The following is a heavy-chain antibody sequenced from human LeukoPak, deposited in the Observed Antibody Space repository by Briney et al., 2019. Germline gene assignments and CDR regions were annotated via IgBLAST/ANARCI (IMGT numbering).Heavy chain of an antibody. Sequence: PSETLSLTCTVSGGSISSSSYYWGWIRQPPGKGLEWIGSIFYSGSTYYNPSLKSRVTISVDTSKNQFSLKLSSVTAADTTVYYCARHGTVVSRGSFDPWGQGTLVTVSS. V-gene: IGHV4-39*01. CDR2: IFYSGST. D-gene: IGHD1-1*01. CDR3: ARHGTVVSRGSFDP. CDR1: GGSISSSSYY. J-gene: IGHJ5*02.